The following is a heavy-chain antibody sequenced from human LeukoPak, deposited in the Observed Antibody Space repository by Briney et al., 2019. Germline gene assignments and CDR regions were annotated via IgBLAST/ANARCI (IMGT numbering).Heavy chain of an antibody. CDR2: ISSSSSTI. J-gene: IGHJ4*02. V-gene: IGHV3-48*01. D-gene: IGHD5-18*01. Sequence: GGSLRLSCAASGFTFSSYSMNWVRQAPGKGLEWVSYISSSSSTIYYADSVKGRFTISRDNSKNTLYLQMNSLRAEDTAVYYCAKAAYNYGPFDYWGQGTLVTVSS. CDR1: GFTFSSYS. CDR3: AKAAYNYGPFDY.